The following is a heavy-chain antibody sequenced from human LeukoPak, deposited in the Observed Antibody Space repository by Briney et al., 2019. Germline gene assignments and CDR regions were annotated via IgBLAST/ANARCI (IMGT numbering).Heavy chain of an antibody. CDR1: GFTFSNYA. CDR3: ARRYCSTTNCYAFDS. D-gene: IGHD2-2*01. V-gene: IGHV3-23*01. J-gene: IGHJ4*02. Sequence: GGSLRLSCGASGFTFSNYAMRWVRQAPGKGLEWVSTITATGNTHYADPVTGRFTVSRDNSKNTIYLQMNSLRAEDTAVYYCARRYCSTTNCYAFDSWGQGTLVTVSS. CDR2: ITATGNT.